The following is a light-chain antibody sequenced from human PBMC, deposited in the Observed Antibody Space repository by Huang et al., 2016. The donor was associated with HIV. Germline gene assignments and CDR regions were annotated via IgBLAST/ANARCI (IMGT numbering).Light chain of an antibody. CDR2: GAY. J-gene: IGKJ1*01. Sequence: EIMVTQSPATLSVSPGERVTLSCRASQNVNSKLAWYQQKPGQAPRLLICGAYTRSTEFPARFSGGGSWTDYVLNIIIVQSDDFSLYYCQQYNNWPPWTFGQGTKVEVK. CDR1: QNVNSK. V-gene: IGKV3-15*01. CDR3: QQYNNWPPWT.